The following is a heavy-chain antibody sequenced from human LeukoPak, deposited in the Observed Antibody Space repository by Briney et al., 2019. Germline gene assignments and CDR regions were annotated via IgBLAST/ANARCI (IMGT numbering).Heavy chain of an antibody. Sequence: PGGSLRLSCAASGFTVSSNYMNWVRQAPGKGLEWVSVIYSGGTTFYADSVKGRFTISRDNSKNTLYLRMNSLRAEDTAVYYCARELFRSGSYSYFDYWGQGTLVTVSS. V-gene: IGHV3-53*01. CDR3: ARELFRSGSYSYFDY. D-gene: IGHD3-10*01. CDR2: IYSGGTT. J-gene: IGHJ4*02. CDR1: GFTVSSNY.